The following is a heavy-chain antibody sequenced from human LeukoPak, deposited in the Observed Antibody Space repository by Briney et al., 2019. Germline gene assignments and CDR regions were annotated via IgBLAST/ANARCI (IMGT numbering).Heavy chain of an antibody. CDR1: GDSVSSNSAA. J-gene: IGHJ4*02. D-gene: IGHD6-13*01. Sequence: SQTLSLTCAISGDSVSSNSAAWNWVRQSPSRGLEWLGRTYYGSRWYNDYAVSVIRRITINPDTSKNQFSLQLSSVTPEDTAVYYCARARLIAAAGTYYFDYWGQGTLVTVSS. CDR3: ARARLIAAAGTYYFDY. V-gene: IGHV6-1*01. CDR2: TYYGSRWYN.